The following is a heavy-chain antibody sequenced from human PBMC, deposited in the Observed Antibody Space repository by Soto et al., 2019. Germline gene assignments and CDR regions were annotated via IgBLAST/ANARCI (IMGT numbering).Heavy chain of an antibody. CDR2: ISSSGSTI. CDR3: ASSIAVACIHNCFDY. Sequence: QVQLVESGGGLVKPGGSLRLSCAASGFTFSDYYMSWIRQAPGKGLEWVSYISSSGSTIYYADSVKGRFTISRDNAKNSLYLQMNSLRAEDTAVYYCASSIAVACIHNCFDYWGQVTLVTVSS. D-gene: IGHD6-19*01. CDR1: GFTFSDYY. J-gene: IGHJ4*02. V-gene: IGHV3-11*01.